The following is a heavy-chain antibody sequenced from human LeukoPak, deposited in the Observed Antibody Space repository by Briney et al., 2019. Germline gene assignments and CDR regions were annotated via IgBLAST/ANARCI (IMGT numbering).Heavy chain of an antibody. CDR1: GFTFSNQR. J-gene: IGHJ3*02. D-gene: IGHD6-6*01. CDR2: ISTDGSST. V-gene: IGHV3-74*01. Sequence: GGSLRLSCAASGFTFSNQRMHWVRQAPGKGLVWVSRISTDGSSTNSADSVKGRFTISRDNAKNTLYLQMNSLRAEDTAVYYCVREYSSSSGRAFDIWGQGTMVTVSP. CDR3: VREYSSSSGRAFDI.